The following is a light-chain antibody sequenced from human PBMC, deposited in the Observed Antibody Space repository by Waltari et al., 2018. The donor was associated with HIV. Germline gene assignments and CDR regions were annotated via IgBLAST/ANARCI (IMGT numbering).Light chain of an antibody. CDR3: QQYGNSLIT. J-gene: IGKJ5*01. CDR1: QSVSSTY. Sequence: EIVLTQSPGTLSLSPGERATLSCRASQSVSSTYLAWYQQQPGQAPRLLIYGASSRATGIPDRFSGSGSGTDFTLAISRVEPEDFAAYYCQQYGNSLITFGQGTRLAIK. CDR2: GAS. V-gene: IGKV3-20*01.